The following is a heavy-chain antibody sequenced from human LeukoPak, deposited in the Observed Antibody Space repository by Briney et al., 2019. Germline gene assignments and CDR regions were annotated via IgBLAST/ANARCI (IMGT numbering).Heavy chain of an antibody. J-gene: IGHJ4*02. CDR2: INPNSVGT. D-gene: IGHD4-17*01. CDR3: ARGRGAATTVITATLDDY. Sequence: ASVQVSCKPSGYTFTGYFMHWVRQAPGQGLEWMGWINPNSVGTKYARKFQGRVTMTRDTSITTAYMELSRLTSDDTAVYNCARGRGAATTVITATLDDYWGEGTLVTVS. CDR1: GYTFTGYF. V-gene: IGHV1-2*02.